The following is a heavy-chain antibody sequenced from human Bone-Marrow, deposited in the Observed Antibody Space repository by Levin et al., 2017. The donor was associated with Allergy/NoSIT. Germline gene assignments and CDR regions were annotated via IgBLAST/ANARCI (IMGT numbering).Heavy chain of an antibody. D-gene: IGHD2-2*01. CDR3: LTRVDRQDF. J-gene: IGHJ4*02. V-gene: IGHV1-24*01. Sequence: PRASVKVSCKVSGYTLTELAMQWVRQTPGKGLEWMGGFAPEDAETIYAQEFQGRVSMTEDTATDTAYVELGRLRSDDTALYYCLTRVDRQDFWGQGTLVSVSS. CDR1: GYTLTELA. CDR2: FAPEDAET.